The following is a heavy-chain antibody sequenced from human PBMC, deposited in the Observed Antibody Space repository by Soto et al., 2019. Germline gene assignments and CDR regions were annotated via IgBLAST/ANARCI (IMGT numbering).Heavy chain of an antibody. V-gene: IGHV4-59*01. D-gene: IGHD6-19*01. CDR2: IYYSGST. J-gene: IGHJ5*02. Sequence: SETLSLTCTVSGGSISSYYWSWLRQPPGKGLEWIGYIYYSGSTNYNPSLKSRVTISVDTSKNQFSLKLSSVTAADTAVYYCARGRIYSSGWPKWFDPWGQGTLVTVS. CDR1: GGSISSYY. CDR3: ARGRIYSSGWPKWFDP.